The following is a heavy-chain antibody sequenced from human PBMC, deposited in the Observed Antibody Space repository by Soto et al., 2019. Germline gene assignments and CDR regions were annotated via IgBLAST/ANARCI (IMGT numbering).Heavy chain of an antibody. J-gene: IGHJ4*02. CDR3: ARLTTVRYFDY. Sequence: SETLSLTGAVSVYSINIDYYWAWIRQPPGKGLEWIGSIYHSGSAYYNPSLQSRVTISVDASKNQFSLKVSSVTAADTAVYYCARLTTVRYFDYWGQGTLVTVSS. V-gene: IGHV4-38-2*01. CDR1: VYSINIDYY. D-gene: IGHD4-17*01. CDR2: IYHSGSA.